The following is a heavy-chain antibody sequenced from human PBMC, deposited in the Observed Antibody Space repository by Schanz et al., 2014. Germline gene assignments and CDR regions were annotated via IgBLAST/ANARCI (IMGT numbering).Heavy chain of an antibody. CDR2: MNESHSTI. CDR1: TSIFNHAW. J-gene: IGHJ3*02. V-gene: IGHV3-23*01. Sequence: EVKLLESGGGLVKPGGSLRLSCAASTSIFNHAWMSWVRQARGKGLEWVSAMNESHSTIYYADSVTGRFTISRDNAKNTLYLQMNTLRAEDTAVDYCARKMKLGVCGGKGHDALDIWGQGTMVTVSS. CDR3: ARKMKLGVCGGKGHDALDI. D-gene: IGHD2-15*01.